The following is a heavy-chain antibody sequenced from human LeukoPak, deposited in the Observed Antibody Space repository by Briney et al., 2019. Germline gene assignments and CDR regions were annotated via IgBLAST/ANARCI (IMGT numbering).Heavy chain of an antibody. CDR3: ARARAYSSSWNYFDY. V-gene: IGHV4-30-4*08. D-gene: IGHD6-13*01. J-gene: IGHJ4*02. CDR1: GGSISSGDYY. CDR2: IYHSGIT. Sequence: SETLSLTCTVSGGSISSGDYYWRWIRQPPGKGLEWLGHIYHSGITYYNPSLKSRVTFLVDTSKNQFSLKVNSVTAADTAVYHCARARAYSSSWNYFDYWGQGTLVTVSS.